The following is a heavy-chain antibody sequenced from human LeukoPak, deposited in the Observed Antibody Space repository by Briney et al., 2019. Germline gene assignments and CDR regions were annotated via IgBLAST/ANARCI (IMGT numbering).Heavy chain of an antibody. Sequence: GGSLRLSCAASGSTFSNAWMSWVRQAPGKGLEWVDRIKSKTDGGTTDYAAPVKGRFTISRDDSKNTLYLQMNSLKTEDTAVYYCTTRGGSFSIFDYWGQGTLVTVSS. CDR2: IKSKTDGGTT. CDR3: TTRGGSFSIFDY. V-gene: IGHV3-15*01. J-gene: IGHJ4*02. CDR1: GSTFSNAW. D-gene: IGHD1-26*01.